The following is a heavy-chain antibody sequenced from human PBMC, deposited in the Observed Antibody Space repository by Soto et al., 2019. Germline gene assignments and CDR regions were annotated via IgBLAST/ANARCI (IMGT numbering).Heavy chain of an antibody. Sequence: GASVKVSCKASGYTFTSYGISWVRQAPGQGLEWMGWISAYNGNTNYAQKLQGRVTMTTDTSTSTAYMELRSLRSDDTAVYYCARVDDFWSARGYYYYGMDVWGQGTTVTVSS. CDR1: GYTFTSYG. J-gene: IGHJ6*02. D-gene: IGHD3-3*01. CDR3: ARVDDFWSARGYYYYGMDV. V-gene: IGHV1-18*01. CDR2: ISAYNGNT.